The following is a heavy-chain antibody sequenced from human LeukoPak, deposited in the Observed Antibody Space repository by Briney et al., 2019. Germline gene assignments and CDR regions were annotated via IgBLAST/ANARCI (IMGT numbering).Heavy chain of an antibody. CDR1: GFTVSSNY. V-gene: IGHV3-53*01. CDR2: IYSGGST. Sequence: GGSLRPSCAASGFTVSSNYMSWVRQAPGKGLEWVSVIYSGGSTYYADSVKGRFTISRDNSKNTLYLQMNSLRAEDTAVYYCARDHPLKGAFDIWGQGTMVTVSS. J-gene: IGHJ3*02. CDR3: ARDHPLKGAFDI.